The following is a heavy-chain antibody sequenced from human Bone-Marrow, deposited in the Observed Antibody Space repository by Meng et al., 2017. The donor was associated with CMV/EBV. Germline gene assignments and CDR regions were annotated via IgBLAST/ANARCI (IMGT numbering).Heavy chain of an antibody. CDR2: ISPNSGGT. Sequence: SVKVSCKASGYTFTGYYIHWVRQAPGQGLAWMGWISPNSGGTHYAQNFQGRVTMTRDTSISTAYMELSSLRGDDTAVYFCARDYGDNHFDYWGQGPLVTVYS. J-gene: IGHJ4*02. D-gene: IGHD4-17*01. CDR3: ARDYGDNHFDY. CDR1: GYTFTGYY. V-gene: IGHV1-2*02.